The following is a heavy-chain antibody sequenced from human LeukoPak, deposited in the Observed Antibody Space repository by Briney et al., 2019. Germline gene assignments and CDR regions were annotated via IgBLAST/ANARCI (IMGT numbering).Heavy chain of an antibody. V-gene: IGHV4-39*07. CDR3: ARRDYAAWFDP. CDR2: VYYSGSL. Sequence: PSETLSLTCSVSGASIDSGDSGGYYWAWLRQPPGKGLVWTGGVYYSGSLKYNPSLKGRVSISRDMSKNQFFLNLNSVNATDTAVYYCARRDYAAWFDPWGQGTLVTVSS. CDR1: GASIDSGDSGGYY. J-gene: IGHJ5*02. D-gene: IGHD4/OR15-4a*01.